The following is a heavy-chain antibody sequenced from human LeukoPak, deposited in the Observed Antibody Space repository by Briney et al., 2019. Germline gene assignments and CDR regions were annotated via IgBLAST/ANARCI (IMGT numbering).Heavy chain of an antibody. J-gene: IGHJ6*03. CDR2: ISGSGDTT. CDR1: GFTFSNYA. CDR3: AKDTSAWWYHRAYMNV. V-gene: IGHV3-23*01. D-gene: IGHD2-15*01. Sequence: GGSLRLSCAASGFTFSNYAMSWVRQAPGGCLEWVSAISGSGDTTFHADSVKGRFTTSRDNSKNTLSLQMSGLRVEDSAVYFCAKDTSAWWYHRAYMNVWGTGTTVTVSS.